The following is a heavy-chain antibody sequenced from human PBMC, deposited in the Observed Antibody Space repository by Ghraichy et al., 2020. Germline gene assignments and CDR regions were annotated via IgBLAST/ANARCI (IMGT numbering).Heavy chain of an antibody. CDR2: ISAYNGNT. CDR1: GYTFTSYG. V-gene: IGHV1-18*01. CDR3: AREAGDHGFWSGPSYGMDV. Sequence: ASVKVSCKASGYTFTSYGIRWVRQAPGHGLEWMGWISAYNGNTNYAQKLQGRVTMTTDTSTSTAYMELRSLRSDDTAVYYCAREAGDHGFWSGPSYGMDVWGQGSSVSVPS. D-gene: IGHD3-3*01. J-gene: IGHJ6*02.